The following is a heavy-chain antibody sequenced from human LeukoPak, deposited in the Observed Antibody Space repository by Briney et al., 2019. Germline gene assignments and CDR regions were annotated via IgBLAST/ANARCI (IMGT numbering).Heavy chain of an antibody. CDR1: GSSISSGSYY. CDR3: ARHQVGVVSFDY. J-gene: IGHJ4*02. Sequence: SQTLSLTCTVSGSSISSGSYYWSWIRQPAGKGLEWIGRIYTSGSTNYNPSLKSRVTISVDRSKNQFSLKLSSVTAADTAVYYCARHQVGVVSFDYWGQGTLVTVSS. CDR2: IYTSGST. V-gene: IGHV4-61*02. D-gene: IGHD3-22*01.